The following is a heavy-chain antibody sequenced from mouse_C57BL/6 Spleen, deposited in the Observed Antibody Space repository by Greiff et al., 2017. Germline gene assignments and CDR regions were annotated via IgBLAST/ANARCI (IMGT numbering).Heavy chain of an antibody. D-gene: IGHD2-5*01. CDR1: GYSFTDYN. Sequence: VQLKQSGPELVKPGASVKISCKASGYSFTDYNMNWVKQSNGKSLEWIGVINPNYGTTSYNQKFKGKATLTVDQSSSTAYMQLNSLTSEDSAVYYCARGDDSKPYWYFDVWGTGTTVTVSS. V-gene: IGHV1-39*01. CDR2: INPNYGTT. J-gene: IGHJ1*03. CDR3: ARGDDSKPYWYFDV.